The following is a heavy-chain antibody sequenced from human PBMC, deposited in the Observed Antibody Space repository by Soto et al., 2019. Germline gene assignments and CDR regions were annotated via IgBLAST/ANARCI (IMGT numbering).Heavy chain of an antibody. CDR2: ISGSGAGT. D-gene: IGHD3-3*01. CDR3: AKGPTVFGAVISFDYYYGMYV. Sequence: LRLSCTASGFTFSTSAMSWVRQAPGRGLEWVSGISGSGAGTYYADSVRGRFTISRDNSKNTLYLQMSGLRAEDAAVYYCAKGPTVFGAVISFDYYYGMYVWGQGTRVTVSS. V-gene: IGHV3-23*01. CDR1: GFTFSTSA. J-gene: IGHJ6*02.